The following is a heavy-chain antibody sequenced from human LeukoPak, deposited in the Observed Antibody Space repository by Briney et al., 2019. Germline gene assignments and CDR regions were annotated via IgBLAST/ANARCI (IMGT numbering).Heavy chain of an antibody. J-gene: IGHJ4*02. CDR3: ARVRLRFLSRTGYFDY. D-gene: IGHD3-3*01. V-gene: IGHV3-30*04. CDR2: ISSDGTNK. Sequence: PGGSLRLSCAASRFTFRNYAMHWVRQAPGKGLEWLAVISSDGTNKDYADSVKGRFSISRDNSKNTLYLQMNRLRADDTAVYYCARVRLRFLSRTGYFDYWGQGTLVTVSS. CDR1: RFTFRNYA.